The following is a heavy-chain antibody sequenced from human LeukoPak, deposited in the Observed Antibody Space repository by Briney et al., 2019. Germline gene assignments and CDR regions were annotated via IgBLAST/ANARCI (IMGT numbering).Heavy chain of an antibody. V-gene: IGHV3-23*01. J-gene: IGHJ4*02. D-gene: IGHD2-21*02. Sequence: PGGSLRLSCAASGFTFSGYWMHWVRQAPGKGLEWVSVISGSGGRTYYADSVKGRFTISRDNSKNTLYLQMNSLRAEDTAVYYCAKESLGGDYFFDYWGQGTLVTVSS. CDR1: GFTFSGYW. CDR3: AKESLGGDYFFDY. CDR2: ISGSGGRT.